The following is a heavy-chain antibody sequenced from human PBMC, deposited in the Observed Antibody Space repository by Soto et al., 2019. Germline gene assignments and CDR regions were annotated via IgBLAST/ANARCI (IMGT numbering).Heavy chain of an antibody. D-gene: IGHD4-17*01. J-gene: IGHJ6*02. CDR2: ISAYNGNT. CDR1: GYTFTSYG. V-gene: IGHV1-18*01. CDR3: ARDPDYGDYVGLDYGMDV. Sequence: ASVKVSCKASGYTFTSYGISWVRQAPGQGLEWMGWISAYNGNTNYAQKLQGRVTMTTDTSKSTAYMELRSLRSDDTAVYYCARDPDYGDYVGLDYGMDVWGQDSTVTVSS.